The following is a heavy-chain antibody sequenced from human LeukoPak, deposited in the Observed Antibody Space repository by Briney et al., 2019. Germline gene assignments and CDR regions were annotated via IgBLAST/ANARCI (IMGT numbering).Heavy chain of an antibody. V-gene: IGHV1-46*03. J-gene: IGHJ4*02. CDR2: INPSGGST. CDR1: GYTLTSYY. Sequence: ASVKVSCKASGYTLTSYYMHWVRQAPGQGLEWMGIINPSGGSTSYAQKFQGRVTMTRDTSTSTVYMELSSLRSEDTAVYYCARVGSTYQVGAKDFDYWGQGTLVTVSS. CDR3: ARVGSTYQVGAKDFDY. D-gene: IGHD1-26*01.